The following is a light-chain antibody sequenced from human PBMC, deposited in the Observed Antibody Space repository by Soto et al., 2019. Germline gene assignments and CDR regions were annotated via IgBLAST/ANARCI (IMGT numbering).Light chain of an antibody. V-gene: IGKV3-20*01. Sequence: EIVLTQSPGTLSLSPVERATLSCSASQSVSSSYLAWYQQKPGQAPRLLIYGASSRATGIPDRFSGSGSGTDFTLTISRLEPEDFAVYYCQKYDRAPITFGQGTRLEIK. CDR3: QKYDRAPIT. J-gene: IGKJ5*01. CDR1: QSVSSSY. CDR2: GAS.